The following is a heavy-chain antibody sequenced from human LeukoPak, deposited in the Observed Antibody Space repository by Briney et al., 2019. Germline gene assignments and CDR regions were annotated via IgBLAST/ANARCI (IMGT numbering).Heavy chain of an antibody. CDR3: VRDGHDSSGYYWAWSFDL. D-gene: IGHD3-22*01. J-gene: IGHJ2*01. V-gene: IGHV3-48*03. Sequence: PGGSLRLSCAASGFTFSSYEMNWVRQAPGKGLEWVSYISSSGSTIYYADSVKGRFTISRDNAKNSLYLQMNSLRAEDTAVYYCVRDGHDSSGYYWAWSFDLWGRGTLVTVSS. CDR2: ISSSGSTI. CDR1: GFTFSSYE.